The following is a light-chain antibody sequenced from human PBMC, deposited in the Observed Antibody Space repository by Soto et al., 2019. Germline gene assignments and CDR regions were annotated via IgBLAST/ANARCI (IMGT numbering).Light chain of an antibody. CDR2: ASS. CDR1: QDVDNNF. V-gene: IGKV3-20*01. J-gene: IGKJ4*01. CDR3: HQYYSSIT. Sequence: EIVLTQSPGTLSLSPGEGATLSCRASQDVDNNFLAWYQQRPDQAPRLLIYASSRRATGIPGRFSGSGSGTVFTITISRVGAEDIAVYFCHQYYSSITFGGGTKVEVK.